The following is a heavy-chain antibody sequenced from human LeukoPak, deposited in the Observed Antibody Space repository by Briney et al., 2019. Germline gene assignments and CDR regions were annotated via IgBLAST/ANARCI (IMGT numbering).Heavy chain of an antibody. J-gene: IGHJ4*02. D-gene: IGHD6-13*01. CDR3: AKDDSSSGGGSDY. CDR1: GFAFSSYG. V-gene: IGHV3-30*18. Sequence: GGSLRLSCAASGFAFSSYGMHWVRQAPGKGLEWVAVISSDGSNKYYADSVKGRFTISRDNSKNTLYLQMNSLRAEDTALYYCAKDDSSSGGGSDYWGQGTLVTVSS. CDR2: ISSDGSNK.